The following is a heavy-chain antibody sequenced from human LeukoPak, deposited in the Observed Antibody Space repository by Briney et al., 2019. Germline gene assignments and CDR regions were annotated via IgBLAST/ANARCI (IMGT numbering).Heavy chain of an antibody. J-gene: IGHJ5*02. CDR3: ARDRGISGARFWFDP. CDR1: GYTFSNYG. Sequence: GASVKVSCKASGYTFSNYGISWVRQAPGQGLEWMGWISSYNDNTNYAQKLQGRVTMTTDTSTSTAYMELRSLRSDDTAVYYRARDRGISGARFWFDPWGQGTLVTVSS. V-gene: IGHV1-18*01. CDR2: ISSYNDNT. D-gene: IGHD6-19*01.